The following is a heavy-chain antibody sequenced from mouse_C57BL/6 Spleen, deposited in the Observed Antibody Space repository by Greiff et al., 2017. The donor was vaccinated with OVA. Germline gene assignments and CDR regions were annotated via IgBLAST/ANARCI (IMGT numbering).Heavy chain of an antibody. CDR1: GFNIKDDY. V-gene: IGHV14-4*01. D-gene: IGHD3-2*02. CDR2: IDPENGDT. CDR3: TTLDSSGYRFDY. Sequence: EVQLQQSGAELVRPGASVKLSCTASGFNIKDDYMHWVKQRPEQGLEWIGWIDPENGDTEYASKFQGKATITADTSSNTAYLQLSSLTSEDTAVYYCTTLDSSGYRFDYWGQGTTLTVSS. J-gene: IGHJ2*01.